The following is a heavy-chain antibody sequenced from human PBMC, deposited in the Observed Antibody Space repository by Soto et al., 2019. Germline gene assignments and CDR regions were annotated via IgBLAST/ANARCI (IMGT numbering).Heavy chain of an antibody. V-gene: IGHV4-34*01. CDR3: ARPRRYFGSRLRSGAFDI. CDR2: INHSGST. Sequence: SETLSLTCAVYGGSFSGYYWSWIRQPPGQGLEWIGEINHSGSTNYNPSLKSRVTLSVDTSKNQFSLKLSSVTAADTAVYYCARPRRYFGSRLRSGAFDIWGQGTMVT. J-gene: IGHJ3*02. CDR1: GGSFSGYY. D-gene: IGHD3-9*01.